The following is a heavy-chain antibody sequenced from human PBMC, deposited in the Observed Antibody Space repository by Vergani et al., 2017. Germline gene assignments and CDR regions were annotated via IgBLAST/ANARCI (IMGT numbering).Heavy chain of an antibody. CDR3: VRGGLATIYNWFDP. CDR1: GFNFQIYW. Sequence: EVLLVESGGDLVQPGGSLRLSCEASGFNFQIYWMGWVRQTAGKGLEWVAKIKQDGSEYYYVDSVKGRFTITRDNAKKFIYLQMNSLRAYDTAVYYCVRGGLATIYNWFDPGGQGTRVTVS. J-gene: IGHJ5*01. D-gene: IGHD5-24*01. V-gene: IGHV3-7*01. CDR2: IKQDGSEY.